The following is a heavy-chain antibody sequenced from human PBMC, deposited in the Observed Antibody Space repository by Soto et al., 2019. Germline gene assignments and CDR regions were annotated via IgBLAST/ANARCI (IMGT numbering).Heavy chain of an antibody. CDR2: INAGNGNT. CDR1: GYTFTCYA. V-gene: IGHV1-3*01. J-gene: IGHJ3*02. D-gene: IGHD3-3*01. CDR3: ARSIEWSDALDI. Sequence: ASVKVSCKASGYTFTCYAMHWVRQAPGQRLEWMGWINAGNGNTKYSQKFQGRVTITRDTSASTAYMELSSLRSEDTAVYYCARSIEWSDALDIWGQGTMVTVSS.